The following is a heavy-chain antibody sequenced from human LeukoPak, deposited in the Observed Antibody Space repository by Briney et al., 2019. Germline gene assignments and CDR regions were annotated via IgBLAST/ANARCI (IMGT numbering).Heavy chain of an antibody. Sequence: GGSLRLSCAASGFTFSSYAMSWVRQAPGKGLEWVSAISGSGGSVYYADSVKGRFTISRDNSQNTLYLHMNSLRAEDTAVYYCAKDQTAAVGQLDYWGQGTVVTVSS. CDR2: ISGSGGSV. CDR3: AKDQTAAVGQLDY. D-gene: IGHD6-13*01. CDR1: GFTFSSYA. V-gene: IGHV3-23*01. J-gene: IGHJ4*02.